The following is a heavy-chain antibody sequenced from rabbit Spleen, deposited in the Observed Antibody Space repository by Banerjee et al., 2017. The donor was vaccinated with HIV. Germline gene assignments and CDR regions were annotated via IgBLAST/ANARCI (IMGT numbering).Heavy chain of an antibody. CDR2: IYGPSGSA. CDR3: ARGISVAYYFDL. V-gene: IGHV1S45*01. J-gene: IGHJ4*01. Sequence: QQQLEESGGDLVKPEGSLTLTCTASGFSFSSGYDMCWVRQAPGKGLEWIACIYGPSGSAYYATWAKGRFTISKTSSTTVTLQMTSLTAADTATYFCARGISVAYYFDLWGPGTLVTVS. D-gene: IGHD1-1*01. CDR1: GFSFSSGYD.